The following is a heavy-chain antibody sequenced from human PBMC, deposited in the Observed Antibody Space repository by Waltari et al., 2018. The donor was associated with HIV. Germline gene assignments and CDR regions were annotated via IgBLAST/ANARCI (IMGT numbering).Heavy chain of an antibody. CDR1: GFTFGSYW. J-gene: IGHJ6*02. D-gene: IGHD2-8*02. Sequence: EEQLMESGGGLVQSGGSLRLSCAASGFTFGSYWMSWVRQAPGKGLEWVADIKEDGSKQYYVDSAKGRFTISRDNAEKSMFLQMNSLRAEDTAVYYCARELGNTGIYGTYTFYGFDVWGQGTTVTVSS. V-gene: IGHV3-7*03. CDR3: ARELGNTGIYGTYTFYGFDV. CDR2: IKEDGSKQ.